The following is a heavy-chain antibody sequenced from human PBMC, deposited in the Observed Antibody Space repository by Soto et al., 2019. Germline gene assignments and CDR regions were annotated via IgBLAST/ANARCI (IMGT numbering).Heavy chain of an antibody. Sequence: QVQLVQSGPEVKKPGASVKVSCKASGYTVTNYGISWVRQAPGQGLEWMGWISANNGDTKYGQKFQGRVTMTTDTSTRTAYMELRSLKSDDTAVYYCARDVGRSFYFAYWGQGSLVTVSS. CDR2: ISANNGDT. CDR3: ARDVGRSFYFAY. D-gene: IGHD3-16*02. V-gene: IGHV1-18*01. CDR1: GYTVTNYG. J-gene: IGHJ4*02.